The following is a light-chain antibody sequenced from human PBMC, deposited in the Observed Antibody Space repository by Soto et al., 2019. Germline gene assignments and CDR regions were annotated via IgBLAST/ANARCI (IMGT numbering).Light chain of an antibody. CDR2: GAS. CDR3: QQYNNWPLT. V-gene: IGKV3D-15*01. J-gene: IGKJ4*01. Sequence: EIVMAQSPATLCMSPGEGATLSCRASQSIANNLAWYQQRPGQAPRLLIYGASTRATGIPARFSGSGSGTEFTLSISRLQSEDFALYYCQQYNNWPLTFGGGTK. CDR1: QSIANN.